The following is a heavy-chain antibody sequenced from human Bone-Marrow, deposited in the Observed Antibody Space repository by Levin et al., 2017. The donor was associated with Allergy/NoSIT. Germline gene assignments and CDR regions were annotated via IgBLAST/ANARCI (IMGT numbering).Heavy chain of an antibody. J-gene: IGHJ6*02. V-gene: IGHV5-51*01. D-gene: IGHD3-9*01. Sequence: RGESLKISCQSSGFNFGTNWVHWVRQRPGKGLEWMGSIDTSDSDPRYGPSFQGHVSFSVDEGATTAFVHLHSLSASDSAIYFCARAPGWLTGMDLWGQGTTVIVSS. CDR3: ARAPGWLTGMDL. CDR2: IDTSDSDP. CDR1: GFNFGTNW.